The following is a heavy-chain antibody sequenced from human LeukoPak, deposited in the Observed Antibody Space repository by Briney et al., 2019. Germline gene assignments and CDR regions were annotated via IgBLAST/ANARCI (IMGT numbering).Heavy chain of an antibody. CDR2: FYYSGST. CDR1: CGSISSGGYY. V-gene: IGHV4-31*03. J-gene: IGHJ2*01. CDR3: ARLRGVQTVSYWYFDL. Sequence: PSETLSLACTVSCGSISSGGYYWSWIRQHPGKGLEWIGYFYYSGSTYYDPSLKSRVTISVDTSKNQFSLKLSSVTAADTAVYYCARLRGVQTVSYWYFDLWGRGTLVTVSS. D-gene: IGHD1-1*01.